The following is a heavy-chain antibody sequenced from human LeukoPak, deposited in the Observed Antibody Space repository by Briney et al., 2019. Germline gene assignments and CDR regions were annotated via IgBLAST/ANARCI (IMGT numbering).Heavy chain of an antibody. CDR1: GFTFSDHA. J-gene: IGHJ4*02. V-gene: IGHV3-23*01. Sequence: PGGSLRLSCAASGFTFSDHAMSWVRQAPGKGLEWVSAISDSGNRTYYADSVKGRCTISRDNSKSTLYLQINSLEAEDTAVYYCAKGSSGYFYDWGQGILVTVSS. CDR3: AKGSSGYFYD. D-gene: IGHD3-22*01. CDR2: ISDSGNRT.